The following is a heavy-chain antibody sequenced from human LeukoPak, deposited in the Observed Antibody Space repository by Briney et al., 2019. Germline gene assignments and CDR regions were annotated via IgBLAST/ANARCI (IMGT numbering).Heavy chain of an antibody. D-gene: IGHD3-22*01. J-gene: IGHJ3*02. CDR1: GFTFSSYE. CDR2: ISSSGSTI. CDR3: ARDSYYYDSSGYYPGSDAFDI. Sequence: GGSLRLSCAASGFTFSSYEMNWVRQAPGKGLVWVSYISSSGSTIYYADSVKGRFTISRDNAKNSLYLQMNSLRAEDTAVYYCARDSYYYDSSGYYPGSDAFDIWGQGTMVTVSS. V-gene: IGHV3-48*03.